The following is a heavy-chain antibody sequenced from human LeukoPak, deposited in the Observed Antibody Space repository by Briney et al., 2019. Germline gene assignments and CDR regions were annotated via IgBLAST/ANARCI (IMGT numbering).Heavy chain of an antibody. CDR1: GFTVRSNY. Sequence: GGSLRLSCAASGFTVRSNYMSWVRQAPGKGLEWVSGIYSGGSTYYADSVKGRFTISRDNSKNTLYLQMNSLRSEDTAVYYCARDRYNWNGCFDYWGQGTLVTVSS. D-gene: IGHD1-20*01. V-gene: IGHV3-53*05. CDR3: ARDRYNWNGCFDY. J-gene: IGHJ4*02. CDR2: IYSGGST.